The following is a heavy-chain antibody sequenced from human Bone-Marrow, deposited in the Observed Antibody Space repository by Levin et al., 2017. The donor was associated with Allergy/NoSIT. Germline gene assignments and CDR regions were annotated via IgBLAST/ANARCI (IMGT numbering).Heavy chain of an antibody. Sequence: GGSLRLSCAASGFTFSSYGMHWVRQAPGKGLEWVAVISYDGSNKYYADSVKGRFTISRDNSKNTLYLQMNSLRAEDTAVYYCAKDGGLTTVTVYYFDYWGQGTLVTVSS. CDR2: ISYDGSNK. J-gene: IGHJ4*02. V-gene: IGHV3-30*18. CDR3: AKDGGLTTVTVYYFDY. D-gene: IGHD4-17*01. CDR1: GFTFSSYG.